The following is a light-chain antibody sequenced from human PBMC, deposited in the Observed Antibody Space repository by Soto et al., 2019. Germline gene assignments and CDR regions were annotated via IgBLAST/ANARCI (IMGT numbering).Light chain of an antibody. Sequence: QSALTQPASVSGSPGQSITISCTGTSSDVGAYNYVSWYQQNPGKAPKLMIYEVSNRPSGVSNRFSGSKSGNTASLTISGLQAEDEAEYFCSSYTSSTNLPYVFGTGTKLTVL. CDR2: EVS. V-gene: IGLV2-14*01. CDR3: SSYTSSTNLPYV. J-gene: IGLJ1*01. CDR1: SSDVGAYNY.